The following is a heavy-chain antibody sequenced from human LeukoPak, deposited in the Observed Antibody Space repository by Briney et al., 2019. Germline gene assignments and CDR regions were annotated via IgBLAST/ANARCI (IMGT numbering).Heavy chain of an antibody. J-gene: IGHJ4*02. CDR1: GGSMSNYY. CDR2: ISYSGST. D-gene: IGHD5-12*01. CDR3: ARRGRAAGKYGGYEYWYFDC. V-gene: IGHV4-59*08. Sequence: SETLSLTCTVSGGSMSNYYWSWVRQTPGKGLEWIGYISYSGSTNHNPPLKSRVTISVDTSKNRFSLKLSSVTAADTAVYYCARRGRAAGKYGGYEYWYFDCWGQGTLVTVSS.